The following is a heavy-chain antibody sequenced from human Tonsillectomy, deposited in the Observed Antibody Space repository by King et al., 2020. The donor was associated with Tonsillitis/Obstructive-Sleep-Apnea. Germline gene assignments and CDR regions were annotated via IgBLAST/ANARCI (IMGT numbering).Heavy chain of an antibody. J-gene: IGHJ4*02. CDR1: GFTFSTYG. V-gene: IGHV3-33*01. CDR2: IWYDGSNK. Sequence: QVQLVESGGGVVQPGRSLRLSCAASGFTFSTYGMHWVRQAPGKGLEWVAVIWYDGSNKYYGDSVKGRFTISRDNYKSTLYLQMNSLRGEDTAVYYCARSSKLVRVAAATAIDYWGQGTLVTVSS. CDR3: ARSSKLVRVAAATAIDY. D-gene: IGHD6-13*01.